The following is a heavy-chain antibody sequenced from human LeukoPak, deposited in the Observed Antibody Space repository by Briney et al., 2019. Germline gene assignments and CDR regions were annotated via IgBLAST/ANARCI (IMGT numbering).Heavy chain of an antibody. J-gene: IGHJ6*03. D-gene: IGHD6-13*01. CDR3: AKDPSSSWYTGYYMDV. Sequence: GRSLRLSCAASGFTFDDYAMHWVRQAPGKGLEWVSGISWNSGSIGYADPVKGRFTISRDNAKNSLYLQMNSLRAEDTALYYCAKDPSSSWYTGYYMDVWGKGTTVTVSS. CDR2: ISWNSGSI. V-gene: IGHV3-9*01. CDR1: GFTFDDYA.